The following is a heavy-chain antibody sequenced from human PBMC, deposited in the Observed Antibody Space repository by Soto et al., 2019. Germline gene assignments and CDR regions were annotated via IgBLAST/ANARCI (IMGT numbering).Heavy chain of an antibody. CDR3: ARGSGTSRDYFDY. Sequence: PGGSLRLSCAASGFTFSSYWMHWVRQAPGKGLEWVSAISGSGGSTYYADSVKGRFTISRDNAKNSLYLQMNSLRAEDTAVYYCARGSGTSRDYFDYWGQGTLVTAPQ. D-gene: IGHD2-2*01. J-gene: IGHJ4*02. CDR1: GFTFSSYW. CDR2: ISGSGGST. V-gene: IGHV3-23*01.